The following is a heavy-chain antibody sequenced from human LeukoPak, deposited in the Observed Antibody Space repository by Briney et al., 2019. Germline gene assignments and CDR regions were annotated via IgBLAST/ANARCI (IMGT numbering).Heavy chain of an antibody. CDR3: ARGSHYGDYDDP. CDR2: MNPNSGNT. Sequence: ASVKVSCKASGYTFTSYGISLVRQAPGQGLEWMGWMNPNSGNTGYAQKFQGRVTMTRNTSISTAYMELSSLRSEDTAVYYCARGSHYGDYDDPWGQGTLVTVSS. CDR1: GYTFTSYG. V-gene: IGHV1-8*02. D-gene: IGHD4-17*01. J-gene: IGHJ5*02.